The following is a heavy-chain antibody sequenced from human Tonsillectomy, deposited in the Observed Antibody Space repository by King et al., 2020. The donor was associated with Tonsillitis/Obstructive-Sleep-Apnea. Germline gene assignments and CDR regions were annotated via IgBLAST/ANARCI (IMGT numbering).Heavy chain of an antibody. CDR3: ASVDFGVVIKGVVDYYYYYMDV. CDR1: GYNFVNYG. D-gene: IGHD3-3*01. Sequence: QLVQSGAEVKKPGASVKVSCKASGYNFVNYGISWVRQAPGLGLEWMGWISAYNVSTNYAQKLQGRVTMTTDTSTSTAYMELRSLRSDDTALYYCASVDFGVVIKGVVDYYYYYMDVWGKGTTVTVSS. V-gene: IGHV1-18*01. CDR2: ISAYNVST. J-gene: IGHJ6*03.